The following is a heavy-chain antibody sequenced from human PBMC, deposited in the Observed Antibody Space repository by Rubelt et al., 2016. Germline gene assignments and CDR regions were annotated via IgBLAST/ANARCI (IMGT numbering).Heavy chain of an antibody. CDR1: GGSISSYY. CDR3: ARLPAILKPHWYFDL. Sequence: QVQLQESGPGLVKPSETLSLTCTVSGGSISSYYWSWIRQPAGKGLEWLAHMDVSGSTYNPSLNNRVTMSINTSKNQVSLRLRSVTAADTAVYFCARLPAILKPHWYFDLWGRGTMVTVSS. J-gene: IGHJ2*01. V-gene: IGHV4-4*07. CDR2: MDVSGST. D-gene: IGHD2-8*01.